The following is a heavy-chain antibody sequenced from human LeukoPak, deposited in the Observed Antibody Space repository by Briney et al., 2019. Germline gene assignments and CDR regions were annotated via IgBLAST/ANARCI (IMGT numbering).Heavy chain of an antibody. CDR2: ISGSGGST. CDR3: AKVPPTSGQGNDAFDI. CDR1: GFTFSSYA. D-gene: IGHD5-12*01. J-gene: IGHJ3*02. V-gene: IGHV3-23*01. Sequence: GGSLRLSCAASGFTFSSYAMSWVRQAPGKGLEWVSAISGSGGSTYYADSVKGRFTISRDNSKNTLYLQMNSLRAEDTAVYYCAKVPPTSGQGNDAFDIWGQGTMVTVSS.